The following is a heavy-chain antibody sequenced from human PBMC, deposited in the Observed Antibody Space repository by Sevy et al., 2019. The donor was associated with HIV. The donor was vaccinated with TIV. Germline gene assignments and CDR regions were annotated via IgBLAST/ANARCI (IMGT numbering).Heavy chain of an antibody. CDR3: ARVTSRAAAFYYPYGMNV. J-gene: IGHJ6*02. CDR2: IYRGGST. Sequence: GGSLRLSCAASGFTVSSNYMSWVRQAPGKGLEWVSVIYRGGSTYYADSVKGRLTISRDKSKSTLYLQMNSLRDADTAVNYCARVTSRAAAFYYPYGMNVWVQGTTVTVSS. D-gene: IGHD6-6*01. CDR1: GFTVSSNY. V-gene: IGHV3-53*01.